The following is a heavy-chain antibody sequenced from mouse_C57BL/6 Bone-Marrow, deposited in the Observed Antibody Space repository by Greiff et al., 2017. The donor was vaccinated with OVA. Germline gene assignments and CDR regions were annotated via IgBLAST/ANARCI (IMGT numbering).Heavy chain of an antibody. V-gene: IGHV1-47*01. Sequence: VKLQESGAELVKPGASVKMSCKASGYTFTTYPIEWMKQNHGKSLEWIGNFHPYNDDTKYNEKFKGKATLTVEKSSSTVYLELSRLTSDDSAVYYCARRDYGSSCFDYWGQGTTLTVSS. CDR3: ARRDYGSSCFDY. CDR2: FHPYNDDT. D-gene: IGHD1-1*01. CDR1: GYTFTTYP. J-gene: IGHJ2*01.